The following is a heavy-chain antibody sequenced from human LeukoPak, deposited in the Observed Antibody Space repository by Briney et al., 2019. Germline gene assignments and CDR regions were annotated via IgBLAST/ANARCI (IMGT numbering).Heavy chain of an antibody. CDR3: ASGTGYITSKYLDF. Sequence: KPGGSLRLSCAASGFTFSSYSMNWVRQAPGKGLEWVSSISSSSNYIYYSDSLKGRFTISRDNAKNALYLQMNSLRAEDTAVYYCASGTGYITSKYLDFWGQGALVTVSS. V-gene: IGHV3-21*01. D-gene: IGHD6-13*01. CDR1: GFTFSSYS. J-gene: IGHJ4*02. CDR2: ISSSSNYI.